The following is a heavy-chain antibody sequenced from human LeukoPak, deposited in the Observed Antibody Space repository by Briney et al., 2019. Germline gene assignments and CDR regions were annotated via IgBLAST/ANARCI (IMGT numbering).Heavy chain of an antibody. CDR3: ARGPSYFQH. Sequence: SRTRSLTCAISGDSVSSNSATWNWIRQSPSRGLEWLGRTYYRSKWYKYYAVSVKGRITINPDTSKNQFSLQLNSVTPEDTAVYYCARGPSYFQHWGQGTLVTVSS. CDR1: GDSVSSNSAT. CDR2: TYYRSKWYK. V-gene: IGHV6-1*01. J-gene: IGHJ1*01.